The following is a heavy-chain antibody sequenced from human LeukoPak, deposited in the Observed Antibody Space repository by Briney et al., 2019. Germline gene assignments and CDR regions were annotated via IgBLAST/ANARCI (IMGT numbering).Heavy chain of an antibody. J-gene: IGHJ6*03. CDR2: IRYDGSNK. Sequence: GGSLRLSCAASGFTFSSYGMHWVRQAPGKGLEWVAFIRYDGSNKYYADSVKGRFTISRDNSKNTLYLQMNSLRIEDTAVYYCAKNPKMDYYYYYMDFWGKGTTVTVSS. D-gene: IGHD2-8*01. V-gene: IGHV3-30*02. CDR1: GFTFSSYG. CDR3: AKNPKMDYYYYYMDF.